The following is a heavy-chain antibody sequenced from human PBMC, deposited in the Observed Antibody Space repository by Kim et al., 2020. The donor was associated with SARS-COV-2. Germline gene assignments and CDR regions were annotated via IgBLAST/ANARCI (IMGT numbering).Heavy chain of an antibody. J-gene: IGHJ6*03. D-gene: IGHD4-17*01. V-gene: IGHV1-24*01. CDR1: GYTLTELS. Sequence: ASVKVSCKVSGYTLTELSMHWVRQAPGKGLEWMGGFDPEDGETIYAQKFQGRVTMTEDTSTDTAYMELSSLRSEDTAVYYCATKGRDGYGGINYYYYYMDVWGKGTTVTVSS. CDR3: ATKGRDGYGGINYYYYYMDV. CDR2: FDPEDGET.